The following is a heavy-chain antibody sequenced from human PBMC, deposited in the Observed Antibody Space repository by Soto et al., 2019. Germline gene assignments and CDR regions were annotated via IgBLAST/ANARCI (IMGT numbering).Heavy chain of an antibody. V-gene: IGHV4-59*01. J-gene: IGHJ4*02. Sequence: SETLSLTCTVSGGSISSYYWSWIRQPPGKGLEWIGYIYYSGSTNYNPSLKSRVTISVDTSKNQFSLKLSSVTAADTAVYYCARVGDFWSGYLYAPDWGQGTLVTVSS. CDR1: GGSISSYY. D-gene: IGHD3-3*01. CDR2: IYYSGST. CDR3: ARVGDFWSGYLYAPD.